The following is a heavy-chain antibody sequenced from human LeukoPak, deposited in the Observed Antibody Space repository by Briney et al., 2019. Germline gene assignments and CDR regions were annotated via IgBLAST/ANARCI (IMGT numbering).Heavy chain of an antibody. V-gene: IGHV4-4*02. Sequence: SGTLSLTCAVSGGSISSSNWWNWVRQTPGKGLEWIGEIYHRGNTHYNPSLKSRVTISVDTSKNQFSLKLSSVTAADTAVYYCARRNYYGSGSYFISWGQGTLVTVSS. CDR1: GGSISSSNW. J-gene: IGHJ4*02. CDR2: IYHRGNT. D-gene: IGHD3-10*01. CDR3: ARRNYYGSGSYFIS.